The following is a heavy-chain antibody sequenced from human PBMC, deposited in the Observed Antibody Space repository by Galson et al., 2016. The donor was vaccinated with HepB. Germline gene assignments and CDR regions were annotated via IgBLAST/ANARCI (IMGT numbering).Heavy chain of an antibody. CDR2: ISYDESNK. V-gene: IGHV3-30*04. CDR3: ARDRGPYGVPFYIDF. CDR1: EFTFSSCA. Sequence: SLRLSCAASEFTFSSCAVHWVRQAPGKGLEWVAFISYDESNKYYSDSVKGRFTISRDNSNNRLYLQMNSLGAEDTATYYCARDRGPYGVPFYIDFWGQGTLVIVSS. D-gene: IGHD4-17*01. J-gene: IGHJ4*02.